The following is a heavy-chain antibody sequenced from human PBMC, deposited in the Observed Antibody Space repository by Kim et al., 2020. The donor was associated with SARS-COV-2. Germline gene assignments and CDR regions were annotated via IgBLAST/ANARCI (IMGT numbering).Heavy chain of an antibody. D-gene: IGHD2-8*01. CDR3: ARDAGYCTNGVCYTHWYFDL. CDR1: GFTFSSYS. J-gene: IGHJ2*01. Sequence: GGSLRLSCAASGFTFSSYSMNWVRQAPGKGLEWVSSISSSSSYIYYADSVKGRFTISRDNAKNSLYLQMNSLRAEDTAVYYCARDAGYCTNGVCYTHWYFDLWGRGTLVTVSS. V-gene: IGHV3-21*01. CDR2: ISSSSSYI.